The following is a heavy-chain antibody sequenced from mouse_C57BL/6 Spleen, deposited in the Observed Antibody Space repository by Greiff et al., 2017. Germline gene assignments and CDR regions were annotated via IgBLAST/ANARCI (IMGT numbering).Heavy chain of an antibody. J-gene: IGHJ3*01. D-gene: IGHD2-5*01. CDR2: IRNKANNHAT. Sequence: EVKLEESGGGLVQPGGSMKLSCAASGFTFSDAWMDWVRPSPEKGLEWVAEIRNKANNHATYYAESVKGRFTISRDDSKSSVYLQMNSLRAEDTGIYYCTYYSNFSWFAYWGQGTLVTVSA. CDR3: TYYSNFSWFAY. V-gene: IGHV6-6*01. CDR1: GFTFSDAW.